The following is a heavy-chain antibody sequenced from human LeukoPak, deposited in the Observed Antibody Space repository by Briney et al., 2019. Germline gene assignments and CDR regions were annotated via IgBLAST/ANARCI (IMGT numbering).Heavy chain of an antibody. CDR3: ARGSPLYYYYYMDV. CDR2: IYHSGST. Sequence: SSETLSLTCTVSGGSISSTNNYWAWIRQPPGKGLEWIGEIYHSGSTNYNPSLKSRVTISVDKSKNQFSLKLSSVTAADTAVYYCARGSPLYYYYYMDVWGKGTTVTVSS. CDR1: GGSISSTNNY. D-gene: IGHD2-15*01. V-gene: IGHV4-39*07. J-gene: IGHJ6*03.